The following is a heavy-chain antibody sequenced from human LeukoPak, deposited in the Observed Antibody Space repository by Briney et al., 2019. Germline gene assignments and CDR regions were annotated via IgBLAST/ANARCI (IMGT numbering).Heavy chain of an antibody. D-gene: IGHD3-3*01. CDR1: GYTFTSYY. CDR2: INPSGGST. Sequence: ASVKVSCKASGYTFTSYYMHWVRQAPGQGLEWMGIINPSGGSTTYAQKFQGRVTMTRDMSTSTVYMELSRLRSEDTAVYYCARDFSGYYMVGYYYYMDVWGKGTTVTVSS. V-gene: IGHV1-46*01. J-gene: IGHJ6*03. CDR3: ARDFSGYYMVGYYYYMDV.